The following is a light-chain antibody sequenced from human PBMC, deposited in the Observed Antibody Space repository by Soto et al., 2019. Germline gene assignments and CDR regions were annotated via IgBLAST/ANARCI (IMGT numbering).Light chain of an antibody. CDR3: QQRSNWPLCT. Sequence: EILFTQSPGPLSLSPGERATLSCRASQSVSRNLAWYQQKLGQAPRLLIYDASNRATGIPARFSGSGSGTDFTLTISSLEPEDFAVYYCQQRSNWPLCTFGQGTKVDIK. CDR2: DAS. V-gene: IGKV3-11*01. CDR1: QSVSRN. J-gene: IGKJ1*01.